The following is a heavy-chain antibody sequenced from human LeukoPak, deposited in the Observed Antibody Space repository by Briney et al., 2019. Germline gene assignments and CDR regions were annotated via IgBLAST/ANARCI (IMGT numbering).Heavy chain of an antibody. CDR3: ARYSWIQLWPNGHYFDY. Sequence: PSETLSLTCSVSGGSISSSSYYWSWIRQPPGKGLEWIGEINHSGSTNYNPSLKSRVTISVDTSKNQYSLKLSSVTAADTAVYYCARYSWIQLWPNGHYFDYWGQGTLVTVSS. CDR2: INHSGST. CDR1: GGSISSSSYY. V-gene: IGHV4-39*07. D-gene: IGHD5-18*01. J-gene: IGHJ4*02.